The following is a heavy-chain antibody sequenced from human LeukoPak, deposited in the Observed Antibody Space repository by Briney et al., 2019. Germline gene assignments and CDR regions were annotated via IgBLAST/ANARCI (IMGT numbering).Heavy chain of an antibody. CDR3: ARERYCSGGSCYSHWFDP. D-gene: IGHD2-15*01. V-gene: IGHV4-59*01. CDR1: GGSISNYY. CDR2: IYYSGST. Sequence: PSETLSLTCTVSGGSISNYYWNWIRQPPGKGLEWIGYIYYSGSTNYNPSLKSRVTISVDTSENQFSLKLSSVTAADTAVYYCARERYCSGGSCYSHWFDPWGQGTLVTVSS. J-gene: IGHJ5*02.